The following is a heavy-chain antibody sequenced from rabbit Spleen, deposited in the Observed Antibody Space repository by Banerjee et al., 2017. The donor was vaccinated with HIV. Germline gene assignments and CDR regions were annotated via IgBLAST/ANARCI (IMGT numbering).Heavy chain of an antibody. D-gene: IGHD4-1*01. J-gene: IGHJ4*01. CDR2: IYAGDSGDT. Sequence: QEQLEETGGGLVQPTGSLTLTCTASGFSFSSRYYMCWVRQAPGKGLEWIACIYAGDSGDTYYASWAKGRFTISKTSSTTVTLQMTSLTAADTATYFCARETSSGWGVVSFYFNLWGPGTLVTVS. CDR1: GFSFSSRYY. V-gene: IGHV1S45*01. CDR3: ARETSSGWGVVSFYFNL.